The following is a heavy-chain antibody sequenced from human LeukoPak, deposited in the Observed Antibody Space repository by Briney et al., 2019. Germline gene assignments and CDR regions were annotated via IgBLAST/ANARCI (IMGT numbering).Heavy chain of an antibody. V-gene: IGHV4-61*01. CDR1: GGSVSSGSYY. D-gene: IGHD2-2*01. J-gene: IGHJ6*02. CDR3: ARGISTTWNNYYYGLDV. Sequence: LETLSLTCTVSGGSVSSGSYYWNWIRQPPGKGLEWIGYISFRGRTNYSPSLKSRVTISVDTSKTQSSLKLSSVTAADTAVYYCARGISTTWNNYYYGLDVWGQGTTVTVSS. CDR2: ISFRGRT.